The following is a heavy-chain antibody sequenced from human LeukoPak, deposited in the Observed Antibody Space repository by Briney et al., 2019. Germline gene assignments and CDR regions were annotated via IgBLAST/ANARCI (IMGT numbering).Heavy chain of an antibody. Sequence: SETLSLTCTVSGGSISSGSYYWSWIRQPAGKGLEWIGRIYTSGSTNYNPSLKSRVTISVDTSKNQFSLKLSSVTAADTAVYYCARLCGGDCHYFDYWGQGTLVTVSS. CDR1: GGSISSGSYY. V-gene: IGHV4-61*02. CDR2: IYTSGST. CDR3: ARLCGGDCHYFDY. J-gene: IGHJ4*02. D-gene: IGHD2-21*02.